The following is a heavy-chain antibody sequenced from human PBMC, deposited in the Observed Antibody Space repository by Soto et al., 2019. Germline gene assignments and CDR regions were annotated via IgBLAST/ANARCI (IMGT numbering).Heavy chain of an antibody. D-gene: IGHD6-13*01. CDR3: AGGGSNSSSWQPDY. V-gene: IGHV4-34*02. J-gene: IGHJ4*02. CDR2: ITHGGST. CDR1: GGSFSDYY. Sequence: VQLQQWGAGLLKPAETLSLSCAVYGGSFSDYYWNWIRQAPGKGLEWIGDITHGGSTTYSPSLKSLVTISVDTSKNQFSRKVNSLTAADTAVYYCAGGGSNSSSWQPDYWGLGDLVHLSA.